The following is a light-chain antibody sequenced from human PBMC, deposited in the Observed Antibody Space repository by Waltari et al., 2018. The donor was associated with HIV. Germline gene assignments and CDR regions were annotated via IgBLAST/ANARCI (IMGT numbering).Light chain of an antibody. CDR2: IKD. V-gene: IGLV1-44*01. CDR3: AALDDRMSGYVV. CDR1: MSNIGTNS. J-gene: IGLJ2*01. Sequence: QSGLTQPPSASGAPGQRVIISCSGSMSNIGTNSVNWYQQLPGTVPKLLNYIKDQRPSAVPDRFSGAKSGTSASLAISGLQSEDEATYYCAALDDRMSGYVVFGGGTKLTVL.